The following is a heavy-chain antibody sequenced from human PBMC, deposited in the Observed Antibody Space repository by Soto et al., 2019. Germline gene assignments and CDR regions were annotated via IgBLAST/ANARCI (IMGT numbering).Heavy chain of an antibody. Sequence: QITLKESGPTLVKPTQTLTLTCTFSGFSLSTSGVGVGWIRQPPGKALEWLVIIYWDDDKRYNPSLRNRLSITKDTSKNQVVLTMTNVDPVDTATYFCAHRRIGVSQWNYGDFDYWGQGILVTVSS. CDR2: IYWDDDK. V-gene: IGHV2-5*02. D-gene: IGHD1-7*01. J-gene: IGHJ4*02. CDR3: AHRRIGVSQWNYGDFDY. CDR1: GFSLSTSGVG.